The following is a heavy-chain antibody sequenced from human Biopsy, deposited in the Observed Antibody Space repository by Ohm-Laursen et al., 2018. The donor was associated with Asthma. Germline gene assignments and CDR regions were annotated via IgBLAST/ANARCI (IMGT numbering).Heavy chain of an antibody. CDR1: GFTFSSYG. CDR3: ARGDSSGWSHYYFDY. D-gene: IGHD6-19*01. CDR2: IWYDGSNK. V-gene: IGHV3-33*01. J-gene: IGHJ4*02. Sequence: SLRLSCTASGFTFSSYGMHWVRQAPGKGLEWVAVIWYDGSNKYYADSVKGRFTISRDNSKNTLYLQMNSLRAEDTAVYYCARGDSSGWSHYYFDYWGQGTLVTVSS.